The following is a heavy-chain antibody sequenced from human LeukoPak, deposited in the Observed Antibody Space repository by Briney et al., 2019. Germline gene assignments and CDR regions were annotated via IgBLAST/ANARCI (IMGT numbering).Heavy chain of an antibody. CDR2: INHSGST. V-gene: IGHV4-34*01. D-gene: IGHD6-6*01. Sequence: SETLSLTCAVYGGSFSGYYWSWIRQPPGKGLEWIGEINHSGSTNYNPSLKSRVTTSVDTSKNQFSLKLSSVTAADTAVYYCATPNSSSSGGPLDYWGQGTLVTVFS. CDR1: GGSFSGYY. CDR3: ATPNSSSSGGPLDY. J-gene: IGHJ4*02.